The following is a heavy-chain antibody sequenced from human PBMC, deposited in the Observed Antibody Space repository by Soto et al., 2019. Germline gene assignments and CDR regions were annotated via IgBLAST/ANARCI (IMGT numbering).Heavy chain of an antibody. V-gene: IGHV3-72*01. CDR1: GFTFSDHY. D-gene: IGHD3-10*01. CDR3: ARGGTYYSAGWFDS. Sequence: GGSLRLSCAASGFTFSDHYMDWVRQAPGEGLEWVGRSRNKANSYATEYAASVKGRFTISRDDSKNSLYLQMNSLKTEDTAVYYGARGGTYYSAGWFDSWGQGIMVTVSS. J-gene: IGHJ5*01. CDR2: SRNKANSYAT.